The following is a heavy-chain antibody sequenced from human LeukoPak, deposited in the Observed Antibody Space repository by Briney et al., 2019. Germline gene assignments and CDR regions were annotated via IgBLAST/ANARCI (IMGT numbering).Heavy chain of an antibody. V-gene: IGHV3-21*01. J-gene: IGHJ6*02. Sequence: GGSLRLSCAASGFTFSSYSINWVRQAPGKGLEWVSSISSSISYIYYADSVKGRFTISRDNAKNSLYLQMNSLRAEDTAVYYCASRQLRDVRAGEQWFYYYYGMDVWGQGTTVTVSS. CDR1: GFTFSSYS. CDR2: ISSSISYI. CDR3: ASRQLRDVRAGEQWFYYYYGMDV. D-gene: IGHD6-19*01.